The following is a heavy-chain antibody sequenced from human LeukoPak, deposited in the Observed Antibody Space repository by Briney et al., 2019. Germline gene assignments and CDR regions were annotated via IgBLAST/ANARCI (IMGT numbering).Heavy chain of an antibody. CDR3: ARVTVRRDGYNSDY. CDR1: GGSFSGYY. Sequence: SETLSLTCAVYGGSFSGYYWSWIRQPPGKGLEWNGEINHSGSTNYNPSLKSRVTISVDTSKNQFSLKLSSVTAADTAVYYCARVTVRRDGYNSDYWGQGTLVTVSS. D-gene: IGHD5-24*01. J-gene: IGHJ4*02. CDR2: INHSGST. V-gene: IGHV4-34*01.